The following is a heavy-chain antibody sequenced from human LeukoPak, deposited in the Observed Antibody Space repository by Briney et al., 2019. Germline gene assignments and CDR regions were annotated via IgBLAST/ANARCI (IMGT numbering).Heavy chain of an antibody. CDR2: FWHTGNT. J-gene: IGHJ4*02. V-gene: IGHV4-38-2*02. CDR3: ARVTDLSVATDY. CDR1: GYSINSGYY. D-gene: IGHD6-19*01. Sequence: SETLSLTCTVSGYSINSGYYWGWIRPPPGKGREWIGSFWHTGNTYYNPSLKSRVTISVDTSKNQFSLKLTSVTAADTAVYYCARVTDLSVATDYWGQGTLVTVSS.